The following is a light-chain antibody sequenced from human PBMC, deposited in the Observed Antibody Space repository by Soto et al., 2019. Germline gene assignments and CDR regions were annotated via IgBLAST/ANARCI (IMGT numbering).Light chain of an antibody. V-gene: IGLV2-14*01. J-gene: IGLJ3*02. CDR1: SSDVDGYNY. CDR2: EVS. CDR3: SSYTGTSTLV. Sequence: QSVLSQPASVSGSPGQSITISCAGTSSDVDGYNYVSWYQQHPGKAPKLMISEVSNRPSGVSNRFSGSKSGNTASLTISGLQAEDEADYYCSSYTGTSTLVFGGGTKVTVL.